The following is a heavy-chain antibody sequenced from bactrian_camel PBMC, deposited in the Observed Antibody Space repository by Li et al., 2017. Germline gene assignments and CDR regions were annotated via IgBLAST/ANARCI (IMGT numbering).Heavy chain of an antibody. V-gene: IGHV3S9*01. CDR2: IDTDGIT. CDR1: GYTSSGFC. J-gene: IGHJ4*01. D-gene: IGHD2*01. Sequence: HVQLVESGGGSVQPGGSLRLSCVASGYTSSGFCMAWFRQVPKKEREGVACIDTDGITRYADSVKGRFTISQDDAKNTLYMQLNSLKIEDTAMYYCAVDTTTYSPVFGQGTQVTVS.